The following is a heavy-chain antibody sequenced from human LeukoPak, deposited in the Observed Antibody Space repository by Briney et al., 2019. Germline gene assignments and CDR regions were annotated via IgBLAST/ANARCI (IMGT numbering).Heavy chain of an antibody. Sequence: ASVKVSCKASGYTFSGYYMHWVRQAPGQGLEWMGWINPNSGGTNYAQKFQGRVTMTRDTSISTAYMELSRLRSDDTAVYYCARGPPDRWFGEYWGQGTLVTVSS. CDR2: INPNSGGT. J-gene: IGHJ4*02. CDR3: ARGPPDRWFGEY. CDR1: GYTFSGYY. D-gene: IGHD3-10*01. V-gene: IGHV1-2*02.